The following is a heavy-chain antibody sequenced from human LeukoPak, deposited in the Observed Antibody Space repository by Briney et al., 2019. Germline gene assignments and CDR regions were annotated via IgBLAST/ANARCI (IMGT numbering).Heavy chain of an antibody. CDR3: AIGGDSTTSCYRCFNY. J-gene: IGHJ4*02. CDR1: GYRFINYW. D-gene: IGHD2-2*01. CDR2: IFTDDSDT. Sequence: GESLKISCKGSGYRFINYWIGWVRQLPGKGLEWMGIIFTDDSDTRYSPSLQGQVTISADKSISTAYLQWSSLKASDTAMYYCAIGGDSTTSCYRCFNYWGQGTLVTVSS. V-gene: IGHV5-51*01.